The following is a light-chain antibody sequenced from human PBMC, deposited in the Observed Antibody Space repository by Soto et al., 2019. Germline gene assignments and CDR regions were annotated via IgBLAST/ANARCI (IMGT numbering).Light chain of an antibody. V-gene: IGKV1-27*01. CDR1: QGISNY. J-gene: IGKJ5*01. CDR3: QKYNSAP. CDR2: AAS. Sequence: DIQMTQSPSSLSASVGDRVTITCRASQGISNYLAWYQQKPGKVPKLLIYAASTLQSGVPSRFSGSGYGTDFNLTISSLQPEGVATYYCQKYNSAPVGQGTRLEIK.